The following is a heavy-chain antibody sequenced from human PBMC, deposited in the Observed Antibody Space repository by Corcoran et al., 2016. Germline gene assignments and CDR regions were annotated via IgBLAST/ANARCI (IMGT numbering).Heavy chain of an antibody. V-gene: IGHV4-34*01. J-gene: IGHJ4*02. D-gene: IGHD5-18*01. CDR3: ASGYGGYSYGRGRGYFDY. Sequence: QVQLQQWGAGLLKPSETLSLTCAVYGGSFSGYYWSWIRQPPGKGLEWIGEINHSGSTNYNPSLKSRVTISVDTSKNQFSLKLSSVTAADTAVYYCASGYGGYSYGRGRGYFDYWGQGTLVTVSS. CDR2: INHSGST. CDR1: GGSFSGYY.